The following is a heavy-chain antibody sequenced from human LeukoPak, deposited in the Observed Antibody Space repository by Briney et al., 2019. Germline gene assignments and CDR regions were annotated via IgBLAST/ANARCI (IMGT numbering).Heavy chain of an antibody. Sequence: GGSLRFSCAASGFTFSNYAMSWVRQAPGKGLEWVSAISGSAGSTYYADSVKGRFTISRDNSKNTLYLQMNSLRAEDTAVYYCAKAAVYSSSWTPFDDWGQGTLVTVSS. CDR3: AKAAVYSSSWTPFDD. D-gene: IGHD6-13*01. V-gene: IGHV3-23*01. J-gene: IGHJ4*02. CDR1: GFTFSNYA. CDR2: ISGSAGST.